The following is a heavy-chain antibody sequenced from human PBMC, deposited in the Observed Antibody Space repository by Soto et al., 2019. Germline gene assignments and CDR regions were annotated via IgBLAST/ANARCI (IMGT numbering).Heavy chain of an antibody. Sequence: ASVKVSCKASGYTFTSYYMHWVRQAPGQGLEWMGIINPSGGSTSYPQKFQGRVTTTRDTSTSTVYMELSSLRSEDTAAYYCARDGTYGGYDLDYWGQGTLVTVSS. D-gene: IGHD5-12*01. CDR3: ARDGTYGGYDLDY. V-gene: IGHV1-46*01. CDR1: GYTFTSYY. CDR2: INPSGGST. J-gene: IGHJ4*02.